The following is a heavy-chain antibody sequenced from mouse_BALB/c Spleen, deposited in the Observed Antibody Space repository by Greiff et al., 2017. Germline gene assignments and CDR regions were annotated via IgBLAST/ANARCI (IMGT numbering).Heavy chain of an antibody. CDR2: IDPAHGNT. CDR3: ASNYYGRAY. V-gene: IGHV14-3*02. Sequence: EVQLQQSGAELVKPGASVKLSCTASGFNIKDTYMHWVKQRPEQGLEWIGRIDPAHGNTKYDPKFQGKATITADTSSNTAYLQLSSLTSEDTAVYYCASNYYGRAYWGQGTLVTVSA. CDR1: GFNIKDTY. D-gene: IGHD1-1*01. J-gene: IGHJ3*01.